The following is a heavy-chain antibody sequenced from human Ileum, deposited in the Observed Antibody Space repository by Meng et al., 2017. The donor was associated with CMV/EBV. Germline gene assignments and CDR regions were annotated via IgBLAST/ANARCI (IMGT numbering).Heavy chain of an antibody. CDR2: IYSGGSTK. CDR1: GFTFSNYA. D-gene: IGHD6-13*01. V-gene: IGHV3-23*03. J-gene: IGHJ4*02. Sequence: GGSLRLSCAASGFTFSNYAMTWVRQAPGKGLEWVSIIYSGGSTKYYADSVKGRFTISRDNSKNTLYLQMNSLRAEDTAVYYCAKAPGSSSSEYWGQGTLVTVSS. CDR3: AKAPGSSSSEY.